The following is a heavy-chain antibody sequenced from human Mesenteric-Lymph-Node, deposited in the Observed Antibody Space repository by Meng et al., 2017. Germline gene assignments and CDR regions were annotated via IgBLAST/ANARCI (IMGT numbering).Heavy chain of an antibody. J-gene: IGHJ4*02. V-gene: IGHV7-4-1*02. CDR3: ARDRSSVIMNKGNY. CDR1: GYTFTDYA. Sequence: QVHLGQSGSELKKPGAAVRVSCKASGYTFTDYAMNWVRQAPGQGLEWMGWIDTNTGSPTYAQGFTGRFVFSLDTSVSTAYLQITSLKADDSAVYYCARDRSSVIMNKGNYWGQGTLVTVSS. CDR2: IDTNTGSP. D-gene: IGHD3-16*01.